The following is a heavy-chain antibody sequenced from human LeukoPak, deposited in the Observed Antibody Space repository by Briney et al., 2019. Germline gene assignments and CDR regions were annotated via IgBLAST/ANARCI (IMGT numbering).Heavy chain of an antibody. J-gene: IGHJ2*01. V-gene: IGHV4-38-2*01. D-gene: IGHD5-24*01. CDR2: IYHSGST. CDR3: ARLGRDGYNPYWYFDL. CDR1: GFSITSGHY. Sequence: SETLSLTCAVSGFSITSGHYWGWIRQPPGKGLEWIGSIYHSGSTYYNPSLKSRVTISVDTSKNQFSLKLSSVTAADTAVYYCARLGRDGYNPYWYFDLWGRGTLVTVSS.